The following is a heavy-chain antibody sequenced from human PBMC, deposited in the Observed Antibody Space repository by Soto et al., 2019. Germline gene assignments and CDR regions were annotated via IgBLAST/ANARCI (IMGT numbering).Heavy chain of an antibody. J-gene: IGHJ6*02. CDR1: GYTFTSYA. CDR2: INAGNGNT. Sequence: GASVKVSCKASGYTFTSYAMHWVRQAPGQRLERMGWINAGNGNTKYSQKFQGRVTITRDTSASTAYMELSSLRSEDTAVYYCARGASYYYDSSGYYVGHYYYYGMDVWGQGTTVTVSS. D-gene: IGHD3-22*01. CDR3: ARGASYYYDSSGYYVGHYYYYGMDV. V-gene: IGHV1-3*01.